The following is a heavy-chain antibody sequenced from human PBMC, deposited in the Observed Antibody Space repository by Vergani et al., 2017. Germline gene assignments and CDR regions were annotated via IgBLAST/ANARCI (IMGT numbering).Heavy chain of an antibody. CDR2: IRSDESRS. Sequence: QVQLVEFGGGVVQPGGSLRLSCAAFGCTFNSYGMHWVRQAPGKGLEWVASIRSDESRSYYGDSMEGLFTISRDNSKNTLYLEMESLRVEDTAVYFCARDKSKRAPAVMGTYYYYMDVWGKGTKVTVSS. CDR3: ARDKSKRAPAVMGTYYYYMDV. CDR1: GCTFNSYG. J-gene: IGHJ6*03. V-gene: IGHV3-30*02. D-gene: IGHD3-16*01.